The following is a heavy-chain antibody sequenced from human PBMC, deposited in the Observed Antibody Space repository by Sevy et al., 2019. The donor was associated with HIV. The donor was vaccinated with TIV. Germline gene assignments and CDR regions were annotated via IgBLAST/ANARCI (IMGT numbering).Heavy chain of an antibody. D-gene: IGHD3-3*01. J-gene: IGHJ4*02. CDR1: GGSLDKSTYY. V-gene: IGHV4-39*01. CDR3: ARHVVGSRIAIFGVLTPYFDY. CDR2: SSDGGSP. Sequence: SETLSLTCTVSGGSLDKSTYYWGWIRQPPGKGLEWIGSSSDGGSPYYNPSLKSRVAVSVDTSKNQFSLRLNSVTAADTAAYYCARHVVGSRIAIFGVLTPYFDYWGQGTLVTVSS.